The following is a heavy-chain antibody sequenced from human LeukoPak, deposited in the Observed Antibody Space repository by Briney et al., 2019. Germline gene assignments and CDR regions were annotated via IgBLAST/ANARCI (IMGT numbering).Heavy chain of an antibody. CDR2: ISSSSSYI. V-gene: IGHV3-21*01. Sequence: PGGSLRLSCAASGFTFSSYSMNWVRQAPGKGLEWVSSISSSSSYIYYADSVKGRFTISKDNAKNSLYLQMNSLRAEDTVVYYCARDVGDCSSTSCHNWFDPWGQGTLVTVSS. CDR3: ARDVGDCSSTSCHNWFDP. J-gene: IGHJ5*02. D-gene: IGHD2-2*01. CDR1: GFTFSSYS.